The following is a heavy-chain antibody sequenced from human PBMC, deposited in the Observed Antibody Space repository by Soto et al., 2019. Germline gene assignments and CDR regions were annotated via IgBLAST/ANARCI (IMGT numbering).Heavy chain of an antibody. CDR3: ARVVGSDSGYDYSPYYYYMDV. D-gene: IGHD5-12*01. CDR1: GFTFSSYW. V-gene: IGHV3-74*01. J-gene: IGHJ6*03. Sequence: GGSLRLSCAASGFTFSSYWMHWVRQAPGKGLVWVSRINSDGSSTSYADSVKGRFTISRDNAKNTLYLQMNSLRAEDTAVYYCARVVGSDSGYDYSPYYYYMDVWGKGTTVTVSS. CDR2: INSDGSST.